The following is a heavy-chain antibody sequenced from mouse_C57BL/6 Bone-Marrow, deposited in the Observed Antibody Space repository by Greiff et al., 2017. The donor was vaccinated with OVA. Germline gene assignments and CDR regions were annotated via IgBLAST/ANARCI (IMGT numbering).Heavy chain of an antibody. CDR3: TRVPGFAY. Sequence: LVESGAELVRPGASVTLSCKASGYTFTDYEMHWVKQTPVHGLEWIGAIDPETGGTAYNQKFKGKAILTADKSSSTAYMELRSLTSEDSAVYYCTRVPGFAYWGQGTLVTVSA. CDR1: GYTFTDYE. CDR2: IDPETGGT. V-gene: IGHV1-15*01. J-gene: IGHJ3*01.